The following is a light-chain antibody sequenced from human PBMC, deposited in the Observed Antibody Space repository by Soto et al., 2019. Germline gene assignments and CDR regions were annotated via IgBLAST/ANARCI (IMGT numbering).Light chain of an antibody. Sequence: QSVLTQPRSVSGSPGQSVTISCTGTSSDVGGYNFVSWYQQRPGKAPKVMIYDVRKRPSGVPDRFSGSKSDNTASLTISGLQADDEADYYCCSYAGYYTLVFGGGTKVTVL. CDR1: SSDVGGYNF. CDR3: CSYAGYYTLV. V-gene: IGLV2-11*01. J-gene: IGLJ2*01. CDR2: DVR.